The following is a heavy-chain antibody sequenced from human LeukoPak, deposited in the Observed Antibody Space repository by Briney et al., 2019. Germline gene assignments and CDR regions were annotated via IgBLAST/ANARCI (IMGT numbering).Heavy chain of an antibody. V-gene: IGHV4-39*07. Sequence: ASETLSLTCTVSGGSISSYYWGWIRQPPGKGLEWIGSIYYSGSTYYNPSLKSRVTISVDTSKNQFSLKLSSVTAADTAVYYCARKIAVAPSEGEYYFDYWGQGTLVTVPS. CDR1: GGSISSYY. CDR2: IYYSGST. D-gene: IGHD6-19*01. CDR3: ARKIAVAPSEGEYYFDY. J-gene: IGHJ4*02.